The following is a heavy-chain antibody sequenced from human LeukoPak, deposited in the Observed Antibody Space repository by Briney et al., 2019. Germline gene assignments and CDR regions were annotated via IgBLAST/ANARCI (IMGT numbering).Heavy chain of an antibody. CDR3: ARGRYSSSWHDAFDI. J-gene: IGHJ3*02. CDR1: GGSISSYY. Sequence: SGTLSLTCTVSGGSISSYYWSWIRQPPGKGLEWIGYIYYSGSTNYNPSLKSRVTISVDTSKNQFSLKLSSVTAADTAVYYCARGRYSSSWHDAFDIWGQGTMVTVSS. CDR2: IYYSGST. D-gene: IGHD6-13*01. V-gene: IGHV4-59*01.